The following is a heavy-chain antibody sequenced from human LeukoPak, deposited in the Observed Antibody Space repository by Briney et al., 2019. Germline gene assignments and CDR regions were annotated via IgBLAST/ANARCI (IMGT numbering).Heavy chain of an antibody. D-gene: IGHD3-16*02. CDR2: INSDGSAT. Sequence: GGPLKPSFAPSGFTFGTPWMHWAGKPPGKGRVWVSGINSDGSATAYADSVKGRFTISRDNAENTLYLQMNSLRAEDTAVYYCARGTAGYHSSYFDYWGQGTLVTVSS. CDR1: GFTFGTPW. V-gene: IGHV3-74*01. J-gene: IGHJ4*02. CDR3: ARGTAGYHSSYFDY.